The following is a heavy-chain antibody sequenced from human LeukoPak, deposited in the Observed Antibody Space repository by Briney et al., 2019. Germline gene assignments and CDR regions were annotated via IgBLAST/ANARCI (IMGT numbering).Heavy chain of an antibody. Sequence: GGSLRLSCAASGFTFSSYSMNWVRQAPGKGLEWVSYISSSSSTIYYADSVKGRFTISRDNAKNSLYLQMNSLRDEDTAVYYCARDGRRGHSYGYSRYYDTGMDVFGQGITVT. V-gene: IGHV3-48*02. CDR1: GFTFSSYS. CDR2: ISSSSSTI. J-gene: IGHJ6*02. D-gene: IGHD5-18*01. CDR3: ARDGRRGHSYGYSRYYDTGMDV.